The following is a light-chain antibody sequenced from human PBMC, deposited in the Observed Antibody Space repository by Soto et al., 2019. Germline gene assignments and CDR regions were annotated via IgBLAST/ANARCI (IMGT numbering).Light chain of an antibody. CDR3: QQSYSSPFT. CDR1: QSISSY. V-gene: IGKV1-39*01. CDR2: AAS. J-gene: IGKJ3*01. Sequence: DIQMTQSPSSLSASVGDRVTITCRASQSISSYLNWYQQKPGKAPNLLIYAASSWQSGVPSKFCGSGSGTDFTLTISSLQPEDFATYYCQQSYSSPFTFGPGTKVDIK.